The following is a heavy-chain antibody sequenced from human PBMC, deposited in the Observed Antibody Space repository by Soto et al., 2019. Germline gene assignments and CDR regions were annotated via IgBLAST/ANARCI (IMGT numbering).Heavy chain of an antibody. J-gene: IGHJ5*02. CDR1: GGSISSSSYY. CDR2: IYYSGST. CDR3: ARQFPKPNWFDP. V-gene: IGHV4-39*01. Sequence: QLQLQESGPGLVKPSETLSLTCAVSGGSISSSSYYWGWIRQPPRKGLEWIGSIYYSGSTYYNSSLKSRLTISVDTSKNKSSLKLSSVGAADTAVYYCARQFPKPNWFDPWGQGTLVTVSS.